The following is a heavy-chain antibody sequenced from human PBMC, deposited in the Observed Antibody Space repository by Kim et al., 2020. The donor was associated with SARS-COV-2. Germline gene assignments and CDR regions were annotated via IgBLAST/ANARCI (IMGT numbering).Heavy chain of an antibody. J-gene: IGHJ6*04. Sequence: SETLSLTCNVSGGAVSSGNHYWGWIRQTPGKGLDWIASISYSGSARYNPSLESRVTVSLDTPRNRFSLNLTSVTAADAAIYYCARVVRYSYGSGSSRYDYYDGMDVWDEGTTVTVSS. V-gene: IGHV4-61*01. CDR2: ISYSGSA. CDR3: ARVVRYSYGSGSSRYDYYDGMDV. CDR1: GGAVSSGNHY. D-gene: IGHD3-10*01.